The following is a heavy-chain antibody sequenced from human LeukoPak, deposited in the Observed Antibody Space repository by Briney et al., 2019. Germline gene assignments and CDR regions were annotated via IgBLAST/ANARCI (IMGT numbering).Heavy chain of an antibody. CDR1: GFTFSSYS. Sequence: GGSLRLSCAASGFTFSSYSMNWVRQAPGKGLEWVSSISSSSGYIYYADSVKGRFTISRDNAKNSLYLQMNSLRTEDTAVYYCAREFSVAPYAFDIWGQGTMVTVSS. J-gene: IGHJ3*02. CDR2: ISSSSGYI. D-gene: IGHD4-23*01. CDR3: AREFSVAPYAFDI. V-gene: IGHV3-21*01.